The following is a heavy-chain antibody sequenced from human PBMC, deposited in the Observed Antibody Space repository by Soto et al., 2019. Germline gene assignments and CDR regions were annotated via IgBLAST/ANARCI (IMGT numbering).Heavy chain of an antibody. CDR1: GFTFRNYW. J-gene: IGHJ4*02. D-gene: IGHD6-19*01. CDR3: SGLPY. CDR2: INADGTTI. Sequence: EVHLVESGGGLVQPGGSLRLSCATSGFTFRNYWMHWVRQVPGKGLVWVSRINADGTTINYADSVKGRFTISRDNAKNTLCLQMNSLRAEDTAVYYCSGLPYWGQGTLVTVSP. V-gene: IGHV3-74*01.